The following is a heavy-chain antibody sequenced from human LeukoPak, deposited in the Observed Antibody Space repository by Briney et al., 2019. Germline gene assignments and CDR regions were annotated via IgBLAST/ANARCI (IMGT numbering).Heavy chain of an antibody. D-gene: IGHD4-17*01. CDR2: TSYDGSNK. CDR1: GFTFVSHG. Sequence: GGSLRLSCAASGFTFVSHGMHWVRQAPGKGLEWVAVTSYDGSNKNYADSVKGRFTISRDNSKNTLYLQMNSLRVEDTAVYYCARVTLYGALGGYFDYWGQGTLVTVSS. CDR3: ARVTLYGALGGYFDY. V-gene: IGHV3-30*03. J-gene: IGHJ4*02.